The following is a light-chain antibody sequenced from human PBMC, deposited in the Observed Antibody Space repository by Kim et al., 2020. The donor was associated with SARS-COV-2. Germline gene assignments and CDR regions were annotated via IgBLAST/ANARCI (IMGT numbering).Light chain of an antibody. Sequence: SLPPGETATPSCRASHSIGDSLAWYNQKPGQAPRRLIPDASNGDTDIPARFSGGGSGTDFTLTISSLEPENFAVYFCQQRRSWPPTSGQGTRLEI. J-gene: IGKJ5*01. V-gene: IGKV3-11*01. CDR3: QQRRSWPPT. CDR1: HSIGDS. CDR2: DAS.